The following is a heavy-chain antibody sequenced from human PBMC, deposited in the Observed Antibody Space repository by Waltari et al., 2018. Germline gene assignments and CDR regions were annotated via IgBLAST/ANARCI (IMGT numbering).Heavy chain of an antibody. CDR3: ARASLIARDAFDI. J-gene: IGHJ3*02. CDR1: GGSISSYY. V-gene: IGHV4-59*01. CDR2: IYYSGST. Sequence: QVQLQESGPGLVKPSETLSLTCTVSGGSISSYYWSWIRQPPGKGLEWIGYIYYSGSTNYNPPLKSRVTISVDTSKNQFSLKLSSVTAADTAVYYCARASLIARDAFDIWGQGTMVTVSS. D-gene: IGHD3-9*01.